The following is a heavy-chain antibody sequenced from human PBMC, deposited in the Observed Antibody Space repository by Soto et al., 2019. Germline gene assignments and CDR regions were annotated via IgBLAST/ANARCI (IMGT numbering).Heavy chain of an antibody. CDR3: ARVGLLWFGDPGWFDP. Sequence: SETLSLTCTVSGGSISSGGYYWSWIRQHPGKGLEWIGYIYYSGSTYYNPSLKSRVTISVDTSKNQFSLKLSSVTAADTAVYYCARVGLLWFGDPGWFDPWGQGTLVTVSS. V-gene: IGHV4-31*03. CDR1: GGSISSGGYY. D-gene: IGHD3-10*01. J-gene: IGHJ5*02. CDR2: IYYSGST.